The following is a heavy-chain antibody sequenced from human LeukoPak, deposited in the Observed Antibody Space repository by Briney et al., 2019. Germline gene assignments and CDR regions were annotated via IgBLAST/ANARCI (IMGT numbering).Heavy chain of an antibody. CDR2: MWYEGGNK. J-gene: IGHJ4*02. CDR1: GFTLTISG. D-gene: IGHD2-15*01. V-gene: IGHV3-33*01. Sequence: GGSLRLLRAPSGFTLTISGMRWARHAPGEGMGWVAVMWYEGGNKNHADSVKGRFTKSRDNSKNPLYLQMNSLRAEDTAVDYCSRPRGISGPPNYWGQGTLVTVSS. CDR3: SRPRGISGPPNY.